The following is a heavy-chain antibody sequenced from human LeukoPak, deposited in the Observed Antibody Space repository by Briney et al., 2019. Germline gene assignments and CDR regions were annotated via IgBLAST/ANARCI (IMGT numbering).Heavy chain of an antibody. J-gene: IGHJ4*02. Sequence: PGGSLRLSCTASGFTFGDYALNWFRQAPGKGLEWVGFIRSKAYGGTTEYAASVKGRFIISRDDSKSIAYLQMNSLKTEDTAVYYCTRVIVATKDYWGQGTLVTVSS. CDR2: IRSKAYGGTT. V-gene: IGHV3-49*03. CDR1: GFTFGDYA. D-gene: IGHD5-12*01. CDR3: TRVIVATKDY.